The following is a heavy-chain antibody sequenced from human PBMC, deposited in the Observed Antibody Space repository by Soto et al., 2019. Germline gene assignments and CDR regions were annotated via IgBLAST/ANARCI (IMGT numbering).Heavy chain of an antibody. Sequence: ASVKVSCKVSGYTLTELSMHWVRQAPGKGLEWMGGFDPEDGETIYAQKFQGRVTMTEDTSTDTAYMGLSSLRSEDTAVYYCATVRIQPTVGVATNYFDYWGQGTLVTVSS. V-gene: IGHV1-24*01. J-gene: IGHJ4*02. D-gene: IGHD5-12*01. CDR1: GYTLTELS. CDR2: FDPEDGET. CDR3: ATVRIQPTVGVATNYFDY.